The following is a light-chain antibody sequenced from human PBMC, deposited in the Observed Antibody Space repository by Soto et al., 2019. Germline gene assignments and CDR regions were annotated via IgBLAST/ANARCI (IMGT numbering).Light chain of an antibody. CDR1: SSNIGSNT. CDR3: AAWDDSLNGYV. V-gene: IGLV1-44*01. CDR2: ANN. Sequence: QSVLTQPPSASGTPGRRVTISCSGSSSNIGSNTVNWYQQLPGTAPKLLIHANNQRPSGVPDRFSGSKSGTSASLAISWLQSEEADYYCAAWDDSLNGYVFGTGTQLTVL. J-gene: IGLJ1*01.